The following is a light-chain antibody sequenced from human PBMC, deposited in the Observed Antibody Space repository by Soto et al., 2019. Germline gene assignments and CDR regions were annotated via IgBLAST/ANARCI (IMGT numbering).Light chain of an antibody. CDR2: GAS. V-gene: IGKV3-20*01. J-gene: IGKJ4*01. CDR1: QSVSNSY. CDR3: HQYSSSPLT. Sequence: EIVLTQSPGTLSLSPGERATLSCRASQSVSNSYLAWYQQKPGQAPRLLIYGASSRATGIPDRFSGSGSGTDFSLTISRLDPEDFAVYYCHQYSSSPLTLGGGTKVDI.